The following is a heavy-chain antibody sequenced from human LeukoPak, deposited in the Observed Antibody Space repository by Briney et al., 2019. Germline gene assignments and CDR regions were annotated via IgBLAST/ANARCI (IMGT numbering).Heavy chain of an antibody. CDR2: IRDSGTST. CDR3: AKDTRSVYYGAFDI. Sequence: QSGGSLRLSCAASGFTFSSYAMSWVRQAPGKGLEWVSAIRDSGTSTYYADSVKGRFTISRDNSKNTLYLQMNSLRAEDTAVYYCAKDTRSVYYGAFDIWGQGTMVTVSS. CDR1: GFTFSSYA. V-gene: IGHV3-23*01. J-gene: IGHJ3*02. D-gene: IGHD3-10*01.